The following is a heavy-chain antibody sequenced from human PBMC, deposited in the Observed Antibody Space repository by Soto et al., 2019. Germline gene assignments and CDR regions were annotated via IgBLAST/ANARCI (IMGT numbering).Heavy chain of an antibody. CDR2: ISTADDP. CDR3: ARGILSGAGGYSYYYYGMDV. D-gene: IGHD3-16*01. J-gene: IGHJ6*02. V-gene: IGHV3-13*05. Sequence: GGSLRLSCAAAGFTFSNYDMHWVRQAAGNGLEWVSTISTADDPYYPGSVKGRFTVSRDNAKNSLYLQMSSLRAGDTAVYYCARGILSGAGGYSYYYYGMDVWGQGTTVTVSS. CDR1: GFTFSNYD.